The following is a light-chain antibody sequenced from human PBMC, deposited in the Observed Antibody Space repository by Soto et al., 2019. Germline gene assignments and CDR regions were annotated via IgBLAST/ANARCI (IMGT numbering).Light chain of an antibody. Sequence: EIVMTQSPATLSVSPGERATLSCRASQSVSSNLAWYQQKPGQAPRLLIYGASTRATGIPARFSGSGSGTEFTLTISSLQSEDFAVYYCKQYNNWPPPLGPGTKVDIK. CDR2: GAS. V-gene: IGKV3-15*01. CDR3: KQYNNWPPP. CDR1: QSVSSN. J-gene: IGKJ3*01.